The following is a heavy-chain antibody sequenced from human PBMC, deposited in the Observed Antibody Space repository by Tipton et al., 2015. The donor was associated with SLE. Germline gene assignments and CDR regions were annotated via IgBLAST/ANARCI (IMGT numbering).Heavy chain of an antibody. CDR1: GFTVSNNY. J-gene: IGHJ6*02. D-gene: IGHD2-2*02. Sequence: SLRLSCAASGFTVSNNYMSWVRQAPGKGLEWVSVIYSGGSTYYADSVKGRFTISRDNSKNTLYLQMNSLRAEDTAVYYCARDGAGYCSSTSCYSTYYGMDVWGQGTTVTVSS. CDR2: IYSGGST. CDR3: ARDGAGYCSSTSCYSTYYGMDV. V-gene: IGHV3-53*05.